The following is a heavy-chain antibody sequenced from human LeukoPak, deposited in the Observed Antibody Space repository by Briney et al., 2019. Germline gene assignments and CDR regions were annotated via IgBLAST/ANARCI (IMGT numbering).Heavy chain of an antibody. Sequence: GGSLRLSCVVSGFSFRNAWMRWVRQAPGKGLEWVGRIKSKTDGGTPDYAAPVKGRFTISRDDSKNTLYLQMNSLKTEDTAVYYCTGVSRSSWYDYWGQGTLVTVSS. CDR2: IKSKTDGGTP. V-gene: IGHV3-15*01. CDR3: TGVSRSSWYDY. D-gene: IGHD6-13*01. CDR1: GFSFRNAW. J-gene: IGHJ4*02.